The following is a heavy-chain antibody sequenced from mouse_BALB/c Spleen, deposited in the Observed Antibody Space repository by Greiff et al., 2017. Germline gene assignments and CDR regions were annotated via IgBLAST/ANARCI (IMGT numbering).Heavy chain of an antibody. CDR1: GYSITSDYA. CDR3: ARGNYGYDVWFAY. J-gene: IGHJ3*01. CDR2: ISYSGST. V-gene: IGHV3-2*02. D-gene: IGHD2-2*01. Sequence: EVKLQESGPGLVKPSQSLSLTCTVTGYSITSDYAWNWIRQFPGNKLEWMGYISYSGSTSYNPSLKSRISITRDTSKNQFFLQLNSVTTEDTATYYCARGNYGYDVWFAYWGQGTLVTVSA.